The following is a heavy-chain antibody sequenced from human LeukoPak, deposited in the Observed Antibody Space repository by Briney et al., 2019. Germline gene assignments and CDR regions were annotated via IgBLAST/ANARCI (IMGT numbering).Heavy chain of an antibody. CDR3: AKRGGVRGVNYYYYYYMDV. D-gene: IGHD3-10*01. Sequence: GGSLRLSCAASGFTFSSYEMNWVRQAPGKGLEWVSYISSSGSTIYYADSVKGRFTISRDNAKNSLYLQMNSLRAEDTAVYYCAKRGGVRGVNYYYYYYMDVWGKGTTVTISS. CDR2: ISSSGSTI. V-gene: IGHV3-48*03. CDR1: GFTFSSYE. J-gene: IGHJ6*03.